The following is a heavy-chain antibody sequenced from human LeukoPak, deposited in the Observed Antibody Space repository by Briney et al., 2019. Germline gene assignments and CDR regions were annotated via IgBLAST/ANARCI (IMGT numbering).Heavy chain of an antibody. CDR1: GGTFSSYA. CDR3: ARDLSWYNWNYNYYYYMDV. D-gene: IGHD1-20*01. V-gene: IGHV1-69*13. Sequence: ASVKVSCKASGGTFSSYAISWVRQAPGQGLEWMGGIIPIFGTANYAQKFQGRVTITADESTSTAYMELCSLRSEDTAVYYCARDLSWYNWNYNYYYYMDVWGKGTTVTVSS. J-gene: IGHJ6*03. CDR2: IIPIFGTA.